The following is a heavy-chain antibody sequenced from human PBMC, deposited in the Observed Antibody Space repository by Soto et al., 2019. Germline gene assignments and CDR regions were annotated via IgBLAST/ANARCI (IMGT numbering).Heavy chain of an antibody. CDR1: GYSFTAYF. V-gene: IGHV1-46*01. Sequence: GASVKGSCKASGYSFTAYFMHWVRQAPGQGLEWMGIVHPSGGNTNYAQKFQGRVTMTWDTSTTTVYMELSSLRSDDTAVYYCARAPYSSSSFFFDYWGQGTPVTVSS. J-gene: IGHJ4*02. CDR3: ARAPYSSSSFFFDY. D-gene: IGHD6-6*01. CDR2: VHPSGGNT.